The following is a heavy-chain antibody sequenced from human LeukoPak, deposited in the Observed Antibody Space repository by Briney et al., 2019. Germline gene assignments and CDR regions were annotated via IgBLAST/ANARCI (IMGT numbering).Heavy chain of an antibody. V-gene: IGHV3-66*01. Sequence: GGSLRLSCAASGFTFSSNYMSWVRQAPGKGLAWVSVIYSGGSTYYADSVKGRFTISRDNSKNTLYLQMNSLRAEETAVYYCARIPVWGSYRSHYYFDYWGQGTLVTVSS. CDR3: ARIPVWGSYRSHYYFDY. CDR1: GFTFSSNY. D-gene: IGHD3-16*02. J-gene: IGHJ4*02. CDR2: IYSGGST.